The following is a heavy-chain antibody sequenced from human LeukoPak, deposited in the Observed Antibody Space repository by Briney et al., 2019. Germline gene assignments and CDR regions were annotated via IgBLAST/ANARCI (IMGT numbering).Heavy chain of an antibody. D-gene: IGHD5-24*01. CDR1: GDSVSSNSTA. CDR3: VRGGQGDGYSADEAFDI. J-gene: IGHJ3*02. V-gene: IGHV6-1*01. CDR2: TYYRSKWYS. Sequence: SQTLSLTCAISGDSVSSNSTACNWIRQSPSRGLEWLGRTYYRSKWYSDYAVSVKSRITINPDTSKNQFSLQLNSETPEDTAVYYCVRGGQGDGYSADEAFDIWGQGTMVTVSS.